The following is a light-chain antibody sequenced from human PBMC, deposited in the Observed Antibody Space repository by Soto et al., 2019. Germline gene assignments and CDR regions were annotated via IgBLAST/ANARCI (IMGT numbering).Light chain of an antibody. CDR1: QSVSSN. Sequence: TITCRASQSVSSNLAWYQQKGGQAPRLLIYGASTRATGVPARFSGSGSGTDFTLTISSLEPEDFPIYYCQQSRIWPSTFDQGTKVDIK. J-gene: IGKJ1*01. V-gene: IGKV3-11*01. CDR2: GAS. CDR3: QQSRIWPST.